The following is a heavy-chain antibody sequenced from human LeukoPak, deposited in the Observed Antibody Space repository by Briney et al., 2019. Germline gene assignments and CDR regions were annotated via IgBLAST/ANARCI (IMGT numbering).Heavy chain of an antibody. CDR2: ISSGSTYI. V-gene: IGHV3-21*04. J-gene: IGHJ4*02. CDR3: AKDQRYGSSWDHFDY. D-gene: IGHD6-13*01. Sequence: GGSLRLSCAASGFTFSSSSMNWVRQAPGKGLEWVSSISSGSTYIYYADSVKGRFTISRDNSKNTLYLQMNSLRAEDTAVYYCAKDQRYGSSWDHFDYWGQGTLVTVSS. CDR1: GFTFSSSS.